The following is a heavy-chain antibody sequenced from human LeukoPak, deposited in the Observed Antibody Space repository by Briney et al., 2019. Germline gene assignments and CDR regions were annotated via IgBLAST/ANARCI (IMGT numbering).Heavy chain of an antibody. CDR1: GFTFSSYS. V-gene: IGHV3-21*05. D-gene: IGHD2-15*01. CDR3: ARDRCSGGSCYGYYYGMDV. J-gene: IGHJ6*02. Sequence: GGSLRLSCAASGFTFSSYSMNWVRQAPGKGLEWVSYISGSNSYIYYADSVRGRFTISRDNSKNTLYLQMNSLRAEDTAVYYCARDRCSGGSCYGYYYGMDVWGQGTTVTVSS. CDR2: ISGSNSYI.